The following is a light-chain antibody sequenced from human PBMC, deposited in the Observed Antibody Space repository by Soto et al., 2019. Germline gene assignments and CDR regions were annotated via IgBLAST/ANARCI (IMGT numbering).Light chain of an antibody. Sequence: EIVLTQSPGTLSLSPGERATLSCRASQSFHTNYLAWYQQRPGQAPRLLIYGASNRASGIPERFSGSGSGTDFTLTINRVEPEDSAVYFCQQYGSSPGFTFGGGTKIEIK. CDR2: GAS. V-gene: IGKV3-20*01. CDR3: QQYGSSPGFT. CDR1: QSFHTNY. J-gene: IGKJ4*01.